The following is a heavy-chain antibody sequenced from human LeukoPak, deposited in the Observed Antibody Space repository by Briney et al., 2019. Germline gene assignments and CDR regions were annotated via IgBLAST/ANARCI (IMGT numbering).Heavy chain of an antibody. CDR3: ARNWYYYDGSGLYAWFDP. V-gene: IGHV1-69*04. J-gene: IGHJ5*02. D-gene: IGHD3-22*01. CDR2: IIPILGIA. Sequence: ASVKVSCKTSGDTFSSYGISWVRQAPGQGLEWMGRIIPILGIANYAQKFQGRVTITADKSTSTAYMELSSLRSEDTAVYYCARNWYYYDGSGLYAWFDPWGQGTLVTVSS. CDR1: GDTFSSYG.